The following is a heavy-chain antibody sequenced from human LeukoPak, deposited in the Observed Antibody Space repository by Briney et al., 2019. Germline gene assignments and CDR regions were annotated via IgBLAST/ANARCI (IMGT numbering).Heavy chain of an antibody. V-gene: IGHV4-31*03. CDR2: IYYSGNT. J-gene: IGHJ4*02. Sequence: SQTLSLTCTVSGASISSGACYWNWIRQRPGKGLEWIGYIYYSGNTYYNSSLKSRVTISLDTSKNQFSLNLNSVTAADTAVYYCARERLEQQKYYFDHWGQGALVTVST. D-gene: IGHD6-13*01. CDR3: ARERLEQQKYYFDH. CDR1: GASISSGACY.